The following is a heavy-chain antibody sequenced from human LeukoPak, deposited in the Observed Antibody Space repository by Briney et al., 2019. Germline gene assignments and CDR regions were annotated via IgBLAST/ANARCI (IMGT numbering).Heavy chain of an antibody. CDR3: ARKVTAIQNWFDP. CDR2: MNPNSGNT. V-gene: IGHV1-8*01. D-gene: IGHD2-21*02. Sequence: GASVKVSCKASGYTFTSYDINWVRQATGQRLEWMGWMNPNSGNTGYAQKLQGRVTMTRNTPISTAYMELSSLRSEDTAVYYCARKVTAIQNWFDPWGQGTLVTVSS. J-gene: IGHJ5*02. CDR1: GYTFTSYD.